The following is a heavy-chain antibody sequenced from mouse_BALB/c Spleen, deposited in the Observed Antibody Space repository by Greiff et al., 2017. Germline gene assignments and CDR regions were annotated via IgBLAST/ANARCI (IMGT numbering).Heavy chain of an antibody. CDR3: TSGNYWFAY. D-gene: IGHD2-1*01. CDR1: GFTFSNYW. CDR2: IRLKSNNYAT. Sequence: EVKLVESGGGLVQPGGSRKLSCAASGFTFSNYWMNWVRQSPEKGLEWVAEIRLKSNNYATHYAESVKGRFTISRDDSKSSVYLQMNNLRAEDTGIYYCTSGNYWFAYWGQGTLVTVSA. V-gene: IGHV6-6*02. J-gene: IGHJ3*01.